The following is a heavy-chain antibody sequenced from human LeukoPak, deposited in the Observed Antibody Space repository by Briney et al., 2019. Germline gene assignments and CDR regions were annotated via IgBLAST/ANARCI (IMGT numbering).Heavy chain of an antibody. V-gene: IGHV4-39*01. Sequence: PSETLSLTCTVSGGSISSTTYYWGWIRQTPGKGLEWIGSIYYSGSTYYNPSLKSRVTISVDTSKNQFSLKLSSVTAADTAVYYCARHIFPPLANTRFDPWGQGTLVTVSS. CDR3: ARHIFPPLANTRFDP. CDR2: IYYSGST. CDR1: GGSISSTTYY. D-gene: IGHD1/OR15-1a*01. J-gene: IGHJ5*02.